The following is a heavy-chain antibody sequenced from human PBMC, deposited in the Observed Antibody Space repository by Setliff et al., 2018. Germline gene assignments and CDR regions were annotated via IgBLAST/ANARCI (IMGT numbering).Heavy chain of an antibody. D-gene: IGHD3-22*01. V-gene: IGHV4-59*01. CDR2: IYSSGSS. CDR3: ARAAKYDSSGYYGFWFDP. Sequence: PSETLSLTCSVSGSSISSSYWTWIRQPPGKGLEWIGYIYSSGSSNYNPSLKSRVTISVDTSKNQFSLRLSSVTAADTAVYYCARAAKYDSSGYYGFWFDPWGQGNLVTVSS. J-gene: IGHJ5*02. CDR1: GSSISSSY.